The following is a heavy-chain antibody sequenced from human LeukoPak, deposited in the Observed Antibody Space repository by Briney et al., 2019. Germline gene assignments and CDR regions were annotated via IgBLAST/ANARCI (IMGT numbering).Heavy chain of an antibody. D-gene: IGHD3-3*01. V-gene: IGHV4-38-2*02. CDR2: IYYSGST. CDR1: GYSISSGYY. CDR3: ARSEYYDFWSGVDP. J-gene: IGHJ5*02. Sequence: SETLSLTCTVSGYSISSGYYWGWIRQPPGKGLEWIGYIYYSGSTNYNPSLKSRVTISVDTSKNQFSLKLSSVTAADTAVYYCARSEYYDFWSGVDPWGQGTLVTVSS.